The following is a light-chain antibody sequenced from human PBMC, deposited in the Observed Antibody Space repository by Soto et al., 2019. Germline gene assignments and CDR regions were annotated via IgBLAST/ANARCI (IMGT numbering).Light chain of an antibody. Sequence: ESVLTQSPGTLSFSPGERATLSRRAIQSVSSNYLAWYQQKPGQAPRLLIYGASTRATGIPDRFSGSGSGTDFTLTISRLEPEDSAVYYCQQYGSSPTWTFGQGTKVDNK. J-gene: IGKJ1*01. CDR3: QQYGSSPTWT. CDR2: GAS. CDR1: QSVSSNY. V-gene: IGKV3-20*01.